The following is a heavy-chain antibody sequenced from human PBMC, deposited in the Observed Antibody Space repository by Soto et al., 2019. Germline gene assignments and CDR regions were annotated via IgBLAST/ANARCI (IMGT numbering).Heavy chain of an antibody. J-gene: IGHJ5*02. V-gene: IGHV3-30*18. D-gene: IGHD3-3*01. CDR2: ISYDGSNK. Sequence: GGSLRLSCAASGFTFSSYVMHWVRQAPGKGLEWVAVISYDGSNKYYADSVKGRFTISRDNSKNTLYLQMNSLRAEDTAVYYCAKDPGHITIFGVVITWFDPWGQGTLVTVSS. CDR1: GFTFSSYV. CDR3: AKDPGHITIFGVVITWFDP.